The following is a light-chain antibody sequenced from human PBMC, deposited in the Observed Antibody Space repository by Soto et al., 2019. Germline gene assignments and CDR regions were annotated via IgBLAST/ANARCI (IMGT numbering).Light chain of an antibody. J-gene: IGKJ2*01. Sequence: EIVMTQSPATLSVSPGERATLSCRASQGISNSLAWYQQKPGQAPRLLIYGASTMATGIPARFSGSGSGTEFTLTISSLQSEDFAVYYCHHYGSSPPYTFGQGTKLDIK. CDR3: HHYGSSPPYT. CDR2: GAS. CDR1: QGISNS. V-gene: IGKV3-15*01.